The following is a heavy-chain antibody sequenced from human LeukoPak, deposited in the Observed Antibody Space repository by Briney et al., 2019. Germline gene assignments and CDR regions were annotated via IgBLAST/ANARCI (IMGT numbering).Heavy chain of an antibody. Sequence: ASVKVSCKASGYTFTSYDINWVRQATGQGLEWMGRMNPNSGNTGYAQKFQGRVTMTRNTSISTAYMELSSLRSEDTAVYYCARLRRGYSYGFSYYYYYYMDVWGKGTTVTVSS. CDR1: GYTFTSYD. V-gene: IGHV1-8*01. J-gene: IGHJ6*03. CDR2: MNPNSGNT. D-gene: IGHD5-18*01. CDR3: ARLRRGYSYGFSYYYYYYMDV.